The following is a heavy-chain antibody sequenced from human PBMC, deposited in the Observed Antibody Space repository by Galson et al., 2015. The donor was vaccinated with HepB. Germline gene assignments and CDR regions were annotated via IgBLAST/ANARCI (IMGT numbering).Heavy chain of an antibody. CDR1: GFTFSDFW. CDR3: ARDPYVYRGVYYFAAFDI. CDR2: IKPDGSEQ. V-gene: IGHV3-7*03. D-gene: IGHD3-10*01. Sequence: SLRLSCAASGFTFSDFWMTWVRQAPGKGLEWVANIKPDGSEQFYVESLKGRFAISRDNAKSSLYLQMNSLRADDAAVYYCARDPYVYRGVYYFAAFDIWGQGTVVAASP. J-gene: IGHJ3*02.